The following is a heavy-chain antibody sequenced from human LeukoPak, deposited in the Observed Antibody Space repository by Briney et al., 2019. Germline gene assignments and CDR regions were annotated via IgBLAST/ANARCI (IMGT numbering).Heavy chain of an antibody. CDR1: GFTFSSYG. D-gene: IGHD1-26*01. Sequence: GGSLRLSCAASGFTFSSYGMHWVRQAPGKGLEWVAVIWYDGSNKYYADSVKGRFTISRDNSKNTLYLQMNSLRAEDTAVYYCARGTGPPELSPFDYWGQGTLVTVSS. CDR3: ARGTGPPELSPFDY. CDR2: IWYDGSNK. V-gene: IGHV3-33*01. J-gene: IGHJ4*02.